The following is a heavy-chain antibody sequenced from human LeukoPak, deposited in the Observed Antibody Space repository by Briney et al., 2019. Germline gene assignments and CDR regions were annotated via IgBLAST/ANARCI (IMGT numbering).Heavy chain of an antibody. CDR2: INAGNGNT. V-gene: IGHV1-3*01. D-gene: IGHD3-22*01. J-gene: IGHJ4*02. CDR1: GYTFTSYA. Sequence: ASVKVSCKASGYTFTSYAMHWVRQAPGQRLEWMGWINAGNGNTKYSQKFQGRVTITRDTSASTAYMELSSLRSEDTAVYYCARVLPAYYYDSSGYYDYWGQGTLVTVSS. CDR3: ARVLPAYYYDSSGYYDY.